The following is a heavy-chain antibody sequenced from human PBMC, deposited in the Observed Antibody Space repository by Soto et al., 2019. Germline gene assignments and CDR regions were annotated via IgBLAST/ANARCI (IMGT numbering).Heavy chain of an antibody. CDR2: ISASGGST. Sequence: GGVLRLSCAASGITLSSYAMSWVRQAPGKGPEWVSGISASGGSTSYADSVKGRFTISRDNSKNTLYLQMNSLRADDTAVYHCAKGQNSGTYRFYFDYWGQGALVTVSS. J-gene: IGHJ4*02. D-gene: IGHD1-26*01. V-gene: IGHV3-23*01. CDR1: GITLSSYA. CDR3: AKGQNSGTYRFYFDY.